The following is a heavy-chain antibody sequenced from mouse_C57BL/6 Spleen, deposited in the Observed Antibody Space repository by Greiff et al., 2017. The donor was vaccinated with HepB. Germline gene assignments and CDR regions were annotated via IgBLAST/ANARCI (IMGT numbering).Heavy chain of an antibody. CDR3: ARYRVGYFDY. Sequence: EVMLVESGGGLVQPGGSLSLSCAASGFTFTDYYMSWVRQPPGKALEWLGFIRNKANGYTTEYSASVKGRFTISRDNSQSILYLQMNALRAEESTTYYCARYRVGYFDYWGQGTTLTVSS. CDR2: IRNKANGYTT. D-gene: IGHD1-1*02. CDR1: GFTFTDYY. V-gene: IGHV7-3*01. J-gene: IGHJ2*01.